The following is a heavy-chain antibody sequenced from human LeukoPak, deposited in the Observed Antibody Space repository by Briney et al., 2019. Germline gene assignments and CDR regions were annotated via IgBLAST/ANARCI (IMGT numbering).Heavy chain of an antibody. CDR3: ARGTTFGVVMPFDY. D-gene: IGHD3-3*01. V-gene: IGHV3-21*01. J-gene: IGHJ4*02. Sequence: PGGSLRLSCAASGFTFSSYSMNWVRQAPGKGLEWVSSISSSSSYIYYADSVKGRFTISRDNAKNSLYLQMNSLRAEDTAVYYCARGTTFGVVMPFDYWGQGTLVTVSS. CDR1: GFTFSSYS. CDR2: ISSSSSYI.